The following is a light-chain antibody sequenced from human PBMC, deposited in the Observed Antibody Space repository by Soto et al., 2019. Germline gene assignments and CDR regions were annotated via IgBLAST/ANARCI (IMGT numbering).Light chain of an antibody. Sequence: DIVMTQSPGTLAVSLGEMATINCKYRQSVLYSSDNKNYLGWYQQKPGQPPKXXXYWASTRESGVPDRFSVSGSGTDFTLTISSLKDEDVAVYYCQQYYSATLTFGGGTKVDIK. CDR3: QQYYSATLT. CDR1: QSVLYSSDNKNY. CDR2: WAS. J-gene: IGKJ4*01. V-gene: IGKV4-1*01.